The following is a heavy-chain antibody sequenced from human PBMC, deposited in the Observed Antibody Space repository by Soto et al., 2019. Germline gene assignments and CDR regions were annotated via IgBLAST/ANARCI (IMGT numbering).Heavy chain of an antibody. D-gene: IGHD3-3*01. V-gene: IGHV1-69*13. J-gene: IGHJ4*02. CDR1: GGTFSSYA. CDR2: IIPIFGTA. CDR3: ASVPYYDFWSGSFDY. Sequence: SVKVSCKASGGTFSSYAISWVRQAPGQGLEWMGGIIPIFGTANYAQKFQGRVTITADESTSTAYMELSSLRSEDTAVYYCASVPYYDFWSGSFDYWGQGTLVTVSS.